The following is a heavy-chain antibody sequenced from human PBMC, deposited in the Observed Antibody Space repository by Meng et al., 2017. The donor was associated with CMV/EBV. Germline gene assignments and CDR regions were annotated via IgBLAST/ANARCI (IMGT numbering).Heavy chain of an antibody. CDR2: IRYDGSNK. Sequence: GRSLRLSCAASGFTFSSYGMHWGRQAPGKGLEWVAFIRYDGSNKYYADSVKGRFTISRDNSKNTLYLQMNSLRAEETAVYYCAKRSNRYWDYYYYYGMDVWGQGTTVTVSS. CDR3: AKRSNRYWDYYYYYGMDV. D-gene: IGHD3-16*02. CDR1: GFTFSSYG. V-gene: IGHV3-30*02. J-gene: IGHJ6*02.